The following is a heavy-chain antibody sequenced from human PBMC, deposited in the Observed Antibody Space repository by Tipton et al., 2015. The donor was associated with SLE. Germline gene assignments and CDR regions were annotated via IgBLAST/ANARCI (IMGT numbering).Heavy chain of an antibody. Sequence: SLRLSCAASGFTFSSYGMHWVRQAPGKGLEWVAVISYDGSNKYYADSVKGRFTISRDNSKNTLYLQMNSLRAEDTAVYYCAKDGYSRGRPGWFDPWGQGTLVTVSS. CDR1: GFTFSSYG. V-gene: IGHV3-30*18. J-gene: IGHJ5*02. CDR3: AKDGYSRGRPGWFDP. D-gene: IGHD6-13*01. CDR2: ISYDGSNK.